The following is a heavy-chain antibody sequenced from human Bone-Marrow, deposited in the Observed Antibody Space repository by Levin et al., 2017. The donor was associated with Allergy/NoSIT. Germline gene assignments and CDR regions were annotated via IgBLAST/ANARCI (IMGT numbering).Heavy chain of an antibody. J-gene: IGHJ5*02. D-gene: IGHD3-10*01. Sequence: SSQTLSLTCALSGGSISCGGSSWSWIRQPPGTGLEWLGYIFHTGSTYFNSSLKSRVTFSVDRSKNQFSLKLTSVTAADTSVYYCARSFTMLRARFDPRGQGILVTVAS. V-gene: IGHV4-30-2*01. CDR3: ARSFTMLRARFDP. CDR1: GGSISCGGSS. CDR2: IFHTGST.